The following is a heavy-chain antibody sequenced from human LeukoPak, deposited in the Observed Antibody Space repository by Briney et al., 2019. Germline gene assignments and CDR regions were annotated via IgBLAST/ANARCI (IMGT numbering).Heavy chain of an antibody. J-gene: IGHJ4*02. D-gene: IGHD3-3*01. Sequence: GGSLRLSCAASGFTFSSYWMTWVRQAPGKGLEWVANIKQDASEKFYVDSLKGRFTISRDNAKNSLYLQMNSLRAEDTALYYCARDLSWPLSGYDYGGQGTLVTVSS. CDR2: IKQDASEK. CDR1: GFTFSSYW. CDR3: ARDLSWPLSGYDY. V-gene: IGHV3-7*01.